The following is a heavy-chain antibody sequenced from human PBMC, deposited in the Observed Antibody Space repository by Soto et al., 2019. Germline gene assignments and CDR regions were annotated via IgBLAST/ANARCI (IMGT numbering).Heavy chain of an antibody. Sequence: LSLTCTVSGGSISSGDYYWSWIRQPPGKGLEWIGYIYYSGSTYYNPSLKSRVTISVDTSKNQFSLKLSSVTAADTAVYYCARGAFGVTTISYYYYGMDVWGQGTTVTVSS. J-gene: IGHJ6*02. CDR3: ARGAFGVTTISYYYYGMDV. CDR2: IYYSGST. V-gene: IGHV4-30-4*01. D-gene: IGHD4-17*01. CDR1: GGSISSGDYY.